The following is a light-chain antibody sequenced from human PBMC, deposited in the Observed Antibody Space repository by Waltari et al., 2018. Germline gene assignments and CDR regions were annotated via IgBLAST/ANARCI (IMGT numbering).Light chain of an antibody. J-gene: IGLJ2*01. Sequence: QLALTQSPSASASLGASVKLTCTLSSRHSDYSIAWHQQQPEKGPRYLMKLDSDGSHTMGDGIPHRFSGSSSGAERYLTISSLQYEDEADYYCQTWGTGFVVFGGGTKLTVL. CDR1: SRHSDYS. V-gene: IGLV4-69*01. CDR2: LDSDGSH. CDR3: QTWGTGFVV.